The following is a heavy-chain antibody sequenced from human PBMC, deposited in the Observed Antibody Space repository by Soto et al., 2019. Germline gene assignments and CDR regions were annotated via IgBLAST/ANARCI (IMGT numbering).Heavy chain of an antibody. CDR1: GFPFSIYG. CDR3: AKSSGWSHNLHAYFQH. V-gene: IGHV3-30*18. J-gene: IGHJ1*01. D-gene: IGHD6-19*01. Sequence: GGSLRLSCAAPGFPFSIYGMHWVRQSPGKGLEWVAFISYDGSNKYYADSVKGRFTISRDNSKNTLYLQMNSLRAEDTAVYYCAKSSGWSHNLHAYFQHWGQGNMVTASS. CDR2: ISYDGSNK.